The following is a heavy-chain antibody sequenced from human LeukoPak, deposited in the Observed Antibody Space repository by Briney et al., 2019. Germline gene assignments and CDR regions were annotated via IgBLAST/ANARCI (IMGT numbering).Heavy chain of an antibody. D-gene: IGHD3-10*01. J-gene: IGHJ4*02. CDR3: ARDVYGSGTYYSFFDY. V-gene: IGHV4-4*02. Sequence: SGTLSLTCAVSGASIGSDNWWSWVRQSPGKGLEWIGETYHGGSTIYNPSLQSRVTISLDESENQFSLKLTSVTAADTAVYYCARDVYGSGTYYSFFDYWGQGILVTVSS. CDR2: TYHGGST. CDR1: GASIGSDNW.